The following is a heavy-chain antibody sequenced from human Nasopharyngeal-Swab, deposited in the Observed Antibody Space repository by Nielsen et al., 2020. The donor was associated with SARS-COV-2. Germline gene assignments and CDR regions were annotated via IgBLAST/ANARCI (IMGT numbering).Heavy chain of an antibody. D-gene: IGHD3-22*01. CDR2: INPSGGVT. CDR1: GYTFSSSY. Sequence: ASVKVSCKASGYTFSSSYMQWVRQAPGQGLEWMGTINPSGGVTNYAQKFQGRVTMTRDTSSSTVYMELSSLRSEDTAVYYCARAWYYYDSSGYETEYYFDYWGQGTLVTVSS. CDR3: ARAWYYYDSSGYETEYYFDY. V-gene: IGHV1-46*01. J-gene: IGHJ4*02.